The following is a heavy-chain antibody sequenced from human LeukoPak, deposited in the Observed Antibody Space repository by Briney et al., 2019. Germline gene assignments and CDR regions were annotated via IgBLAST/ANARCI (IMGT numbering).Heavy chain of an antibody. D-gene: IGHD3-22*01. J-gene: IGHJ4*02. CDR2: INAGNGNT. CDR3: ARRITYYYDSSGYYPPEYYFDY. V-gene: IGHV1-3*01. Sequence: ASVKVSCKASGYTFTSYAMHWVRQAPGQRLEWMGWINAGNGNTKYSQKFQGRVTITRDTSASTAYMELSSLRSEDTAVYYCARRITYYYDSSGYYPPEYYFDYWGQGTLVTVSS. CDR1: GYTFTSYA.